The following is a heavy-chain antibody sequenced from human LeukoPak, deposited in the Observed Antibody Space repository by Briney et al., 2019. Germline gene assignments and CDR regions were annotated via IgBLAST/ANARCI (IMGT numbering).Heavy chain of an antibody. CDR3: ASLSKDYGDYVESGSSWFDP. CDR2: IIPIFGTA. J-gene: IGHJ5*02. Sequence: SVKVSCKASGGTFSSYAISWVRQAPGQGLEWMGGIIPIFGTASYAQKFQGRVRITTDESTSTAYMELSSLRSEDTAVYYCASLSKDYGDYVESGSSWFDPWGQGTLVTVSS. CDR1: GGTFSSYA. V-gene: IGHV1-69*05. D-gene: IGHD4-17*01.